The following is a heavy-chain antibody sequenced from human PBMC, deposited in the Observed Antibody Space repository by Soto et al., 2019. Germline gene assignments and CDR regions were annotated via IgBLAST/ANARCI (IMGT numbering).Heavy chain of an antibody. CDR1: GFSVRGYG. CDR3: ARVKRPQFAYCYESSGSYFDY. CDR2: ISSSSSTI. D-gene: IGHD3-22*01. V-gene: IGHV3-48*02. Sequence: PGGSLGLSCAASGFSVRGYGMNWVRQAPGKRLEWVSYISSSSSTIYYADSVKGRFTISRDNAKNSLYLQMNSLRDEDTAVYYCARVKRPQFAYCYESSGSYFDYWGQGTLVTVSS. J-gene: IGHJ4*02.